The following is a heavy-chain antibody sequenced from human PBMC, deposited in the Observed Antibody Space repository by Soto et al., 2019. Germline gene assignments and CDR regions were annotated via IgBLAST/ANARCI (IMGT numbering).Heavy chain of an antibody. CDR2: ISAHNGNT. D-gene: IGHD3-22*01. CDR1: GYTFNSNG. V-gene: IGHV1-18*04. CDR3: ARDSSESSAYNY. Sequence: QVQLVQSGSEVKKPGASVKVSCKASGYTFNSNGISWVRQAPGQGLEWMGWISAHNGNTNFAQKLQDRVTMTTDTSTSTAYMERRSLRSDDTAGYYCARDSSESSAYNYWGQGTLVTVSS. J-gene: IGHJ4*02.